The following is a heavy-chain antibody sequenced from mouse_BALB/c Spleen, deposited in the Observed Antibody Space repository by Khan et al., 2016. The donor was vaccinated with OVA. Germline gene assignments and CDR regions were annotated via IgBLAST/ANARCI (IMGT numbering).Heavy chain of an antibody. CDR1: GFSLTGYG. CDR2: IWGDGST. J-gene: IGHJ4*01. CDR3: TRDRGYGRNYAMDY. D-gene: IGHD1-1*01. Sequence: QVQLKESGPGLVAPSQSLSITCTVSGFSLTGYGVNWVRQPPGKGLEWLGMIWGDGSTDYNSALKSRLSISKDNSKSQVFLKMNSLQTDDTARYYWTRDRGYGRNYAMDYWGQGTSVTVSS. V-gene: IGHV2-6-7*01.